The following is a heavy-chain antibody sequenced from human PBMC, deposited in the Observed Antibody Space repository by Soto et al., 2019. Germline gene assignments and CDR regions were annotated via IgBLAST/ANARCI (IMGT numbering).Heavy chain of an antibody. CDR1: GYTFTSYG. Sequence: APVKVSCNASGYTFTSYGISLVRQAPGQGLEWMGWISAYNGNTNYAQKLQGRVTMTTDTSTSTAYMELRSLRSDDTAVYYCARDPRITIFGVVITWFDPWGQGTLVTVSS. D-gene: IGHD3-3*01. V-gene: IGHV1-18*01. J-gene: IGHJ5*02. CDR2: ISAYNGNT. CDR3: ARDPRITIFGVVITWFDP.